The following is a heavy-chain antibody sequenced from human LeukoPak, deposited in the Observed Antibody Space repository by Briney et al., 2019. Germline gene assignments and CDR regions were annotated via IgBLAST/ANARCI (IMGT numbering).Heavy chain of an antibody. CDR3: ARASMSRREYHLDS. J-gene: IGHJ4*02. V-gene: IGHV3-7*01. Sequence: GGSLRLSCEASGFTSNDYWMTWVRQAPGKGLEWVANIGKDGGFPYYLGSVKGRFTISRENAKNLLFLQLGSLKADDTAVYYCARASMSRREYHLDSWGRGTLVTVSS. D-gene: IGHD3-10*01. CDR2: IGKDGGFP. CDR1: GFTSNDYW.